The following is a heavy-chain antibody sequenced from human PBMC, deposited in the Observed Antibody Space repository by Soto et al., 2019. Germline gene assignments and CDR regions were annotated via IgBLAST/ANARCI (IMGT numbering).Heavy chain of an antibody. V-gene: IGHV1-69*13. J-gene: IGHJ6*01. Sequence: GASVKVSCKASGGTFSSYAISWVRQAPGQGLEWMGGIIPIFGTANYAQKFQGRVTITADESTSTAYMELSSLRSEDTAVYYCARDPKGYDFWSVPQYYYGMDVWGQGTTVTVSS. CDR1: GGTFSSYA. D-gene: IGHD3-3*01. CDR2: IIPIFGTA. CDR3: ARDPKGYDFWSVPQYYYGMDV.